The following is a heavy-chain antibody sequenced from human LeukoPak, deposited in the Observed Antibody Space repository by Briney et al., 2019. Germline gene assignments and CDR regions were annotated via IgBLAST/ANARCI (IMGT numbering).Heavy chain of an antibody. CDR2: ISAYNGNT. Sequence: ASVKVSCKASGYTFTSYGISWVRQAPGQGLEWMGWISAYNGNTNYAQKLQGRVTMTTDISTSTAYMELRSLRSDDTAVYYCARDSDILTGYFMIDYWGQGTLVTVSS. D-gene: IGHD3-9*01. CDR1: GYTFTSYG. V-gene: IGHV1-18*01. CDR3: ARDSDILTGYFMIDY. J-gene: IGHJ4*02.